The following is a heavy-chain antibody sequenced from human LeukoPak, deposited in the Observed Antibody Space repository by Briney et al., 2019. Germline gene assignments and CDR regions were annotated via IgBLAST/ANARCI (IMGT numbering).Heavy chain of an antibody. Sequence: GGSLRLSCAASGFIFSSYSMNWVRQAPGKGLEWVSYISSSSSTIYYADSVKGRFTISRDNAKNSLYLQMNSLRAEDTAVYYCARSGGRITMIAGNFDYWGQGTLVTVSS. CDR2: ISSSSSTI. CDR1: GFIFSSYS. D-gene: IGHD3-22*01. V-gene: IGHV3-48*04. CDR3: ARSGGRITMIAGNFDY. J-gene: IGHJ4*02.